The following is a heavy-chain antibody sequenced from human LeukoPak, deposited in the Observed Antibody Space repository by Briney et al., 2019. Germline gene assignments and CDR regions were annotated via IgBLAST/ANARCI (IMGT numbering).Heavy chain of an antibody. D-gene: IGHD4-17*01. Sequence: GRSLRLSCAASGFSFSSYGMHWVRQAPGKGLEWVAVISYDGYNKHYIDSVKGRFTISRDNAKNSLYLQVNSLRAEDTAVYYCARIMITVTTSDYWGQGTLVTVSS. V-gene: IGHV3-30*03. CDR1: GFSFSSYG. CDR3: ARIMITVTTSDY. CDR2: ISYDGYNK. J-gene: IGHJ4*02.